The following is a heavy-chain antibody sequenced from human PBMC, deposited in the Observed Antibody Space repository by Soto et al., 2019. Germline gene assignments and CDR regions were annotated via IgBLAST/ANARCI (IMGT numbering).Heavy chain of an antibody. J-gene: IGHJ4*02. V-gene: IGHV4-59*01. CDR3: ARVFGDHVRYFDY. D-gene: IGHD2-21*02. CDR1: GGSISSYY. CDR2: IYYSGST. Sequence: SETLSLTCTVSGGSISSYYWSWIRQPPGKGLEWIGYIYYSGSTNYNPSLKSRVTISVDTSKNQFSLKLSSVTAADTAVYYCARVFGDHVRYFDYWGQGTLVTVS.